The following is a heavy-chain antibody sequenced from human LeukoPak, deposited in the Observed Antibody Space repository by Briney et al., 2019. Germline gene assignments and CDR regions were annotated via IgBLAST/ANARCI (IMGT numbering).Heavy chain of an antibody. CDR1: GGSISSYY. V-gene: IGHV4-59*01. CDR3: AGGYSSSWYWFDP. Sequence: SETLSLTCTVSGGSISSYYWSWIRQPPGKGLEWIGYIYYSGSTNYNPSLKSRVTISVDTSKNQFSLKLSSVTAADTAVYYCAGGYSSSWYWFDPWGQGTLVTVSS. J-gene: IGHJ5*02. D-gene: IGHD6-13*01. CDR2: IYYSGST.